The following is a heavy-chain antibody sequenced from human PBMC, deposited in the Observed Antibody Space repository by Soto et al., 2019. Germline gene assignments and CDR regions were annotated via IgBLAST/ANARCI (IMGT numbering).Heavy chain of an antibody. V-gene: IGHV1-3*01. D-gene: IGHD2-2*01. CDR2: INGGNGDT. CDR1: GDTFTGCA. Sequence: ASVKVSCKASGDTFTGCAIHWVRQAPGQRLEWMGWINGGNGDTKYSQKFQGRVTITRDTSASTAYMELTSLGSEDTALYHCARGYCSSTSCQYYFDYWGKGTTVTAPQ. CDR3: ARGYCSSTSCQYYFDY. J-gene: IGHJ4*02.